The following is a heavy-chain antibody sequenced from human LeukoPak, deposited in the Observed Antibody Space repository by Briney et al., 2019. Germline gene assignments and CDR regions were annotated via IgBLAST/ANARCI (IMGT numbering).Heavy chain of an antibody. D-gene: IGHD2-2*02. J-gene: IGHJ2*01. CDR3: AKDSVGAIPPGDWYFDL. CDR1: GFTFSSYG. V-gene: IGHV3-33*06. Sequence: QPGRSLRLSCAASGFTFSSYGMHWVRQAPGKGLEWVAVIWYDGSNKYYADSVKGRFTISRDNSKNTLYLQMNSLRAEDTAVYYCAKDSVGAIPPGDWYFDLWGRGTLVTVSS. CDR2: IWYDGSNK.